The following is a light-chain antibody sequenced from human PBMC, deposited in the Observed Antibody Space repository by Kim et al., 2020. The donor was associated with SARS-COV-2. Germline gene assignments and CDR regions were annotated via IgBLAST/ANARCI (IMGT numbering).Light chain of an antibody. CDR3: QQYYRYPRM. J-gene: IGKJ1*01. V-gene: IGKV1-8*01. Sequence: AIRMTQSPSPLSASTGDRVTITCRASQGISSYLAWYQQKPGKAPRLLIYAASTLQSGVPSRFSGSGSGTDFTLTISCLQSEDFATYYCQQYYRYPRMFGHGTKVDIK. CDR2: AAS. CDR1: QGISSY.